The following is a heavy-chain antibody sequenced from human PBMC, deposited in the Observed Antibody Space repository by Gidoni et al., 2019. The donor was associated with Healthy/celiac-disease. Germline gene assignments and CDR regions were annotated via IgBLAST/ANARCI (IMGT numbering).Heavy chain of an antibody. CDR3: ARNSSGWGIYYYYYGMDV. Sequence: QVQLQESGPGLVKPSETLSLTGTVSGGSISSYYWSWIRQPPGKGLEWIGYIYYSGSTNYNPSLKSRVTISVDTSKNQFSLKLSSVTAADTAVYYCARNSSGWGIYYYYYGMDVWGQGTTVTVSS. V-gene: IGHV4-59*01. J-gene: IGHJ6*02. D-gene: IGHD6-19*01. CDR1: GGSISSYY. CDR2: IYYSGST.